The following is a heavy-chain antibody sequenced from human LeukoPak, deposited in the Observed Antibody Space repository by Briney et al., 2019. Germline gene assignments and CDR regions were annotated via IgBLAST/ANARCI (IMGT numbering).Heavy chain of an antibody. CDR3: ARDAYSGYGPPDYYMDV. CDR1: GGAISRYY. J-gene: IGHJ6*03. V-gene: IGHV4-59*01. CDR2: IYYSGST. Sequence: SETLSLTCSVSGGAISRYYWSWIRQPPGKGLEWIGYIYYSGSTNYNPSLKSRVTISVDTSKNQFSLKLSSVTAADTAVYYCARDAYSGYGPPDYYMDVWGKGTTVTISS. D-gene: IGHD5-12*01.